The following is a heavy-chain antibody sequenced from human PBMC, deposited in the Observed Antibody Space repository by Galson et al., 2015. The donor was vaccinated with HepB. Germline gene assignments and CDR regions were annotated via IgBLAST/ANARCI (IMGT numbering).Heavy chain of an antibody. J-gene: IGHJ4*02. CDR2: IHSSGFYK. CDR3: ARENGRQLPLDY. Sequence: SLRLSCAASGFRLSSYSMNWVRQAPGTGLEWVSSIHSSGFYKYYAGSVKGRFTISRDNARNSLYLQMSSLRAEDTAVYYCARENGRQLPLDYWGQGTLVTVSS. CDR1: GFRLSSYS. V-gene: IGHV3-21*01. D-gene: IGHD2-2*01.